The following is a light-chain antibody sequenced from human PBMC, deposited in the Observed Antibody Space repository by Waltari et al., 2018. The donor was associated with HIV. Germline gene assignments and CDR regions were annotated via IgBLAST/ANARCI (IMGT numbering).Light chain of an antibody. V-gene: IGKV3-15*01. CDR1: QSVNRD. CDR3: QQYNTWPPGA. Sequence: EILMTQSPPTLSLSTGERATLSCRASQSVNRDLAWYQQSPGQSPRLLIHGASTRASHIPDRFSGSGSGTEFTLTISSLQSEDFAVYYCQQYNTWPPGAFGQGTKVEIK. CDR2: GAS. J-gene: IGKJ1*01.